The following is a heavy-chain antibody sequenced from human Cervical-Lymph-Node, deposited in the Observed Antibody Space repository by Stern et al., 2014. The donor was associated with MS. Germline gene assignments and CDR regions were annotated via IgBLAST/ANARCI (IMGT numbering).Heavy chain of an antibody. J-gene: IGHJ6*02. Sequence: QMQLVQSGAEVKKPGASVKVSCKASGYTLTELSIHWVRQAPGKGLEWMGGLDPEDGETIYAERFQGRVTMTEDTSTETAYMELSSLRSEDTAVYYCATVFGNTTEQLVYYYYGMDVWGQGTTVTVSS. CDR2: LDPEDGET. V-gene: IGHV1-24*01. CDR3: ATVFGNTTEQLVYYYYGMDV. CDR1: GYTLTELS. D-gene: IGHD6-6*01.